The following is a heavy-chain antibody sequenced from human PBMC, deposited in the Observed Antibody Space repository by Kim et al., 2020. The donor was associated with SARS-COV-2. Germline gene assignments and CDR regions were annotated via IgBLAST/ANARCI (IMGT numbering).Heavy chain of an antibody. V-gene: IGHV4-31*03. CDR3: ARELRNVVENWFDP. CDR2: IYYSGST. D-gene: IGHD2-21*01. CDR1: GGSISSGGYY. Sequence: SETLSLTCTVSGGSISSGGYYWSWIRQHPGKGLEWIGYIYYSGSTYYNPSLKSRVTISVDTSKNQFSLKLSSVTAADTAVYYCARELRNVVENWFDPWGQGTLVTVSS. J-gene: IGHJ5*02.